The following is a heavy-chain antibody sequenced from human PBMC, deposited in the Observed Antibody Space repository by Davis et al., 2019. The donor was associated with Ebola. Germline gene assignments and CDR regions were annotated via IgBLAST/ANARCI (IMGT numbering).Heavy chain of an antibody. Sequence: PGGSLRLSCAASGFTFSSYWMSWVRQAPGKGLEWVANIKQDGSEKYYVDSVKGRFTISRDNAKNSLYLQMNSLRAEDTAVYYCAKQYYDFWSGYYDPAMDVWGQGTTVTVSS. D-gene: IGHD3-3*01. CDR1: GFTFSSYW. CDR2: IKQDGSEK. J-gene: IGHJ6*02. CDR3: AKQYYDFWSGYYDPAMDV. V-gene: IGHV3-7*01.